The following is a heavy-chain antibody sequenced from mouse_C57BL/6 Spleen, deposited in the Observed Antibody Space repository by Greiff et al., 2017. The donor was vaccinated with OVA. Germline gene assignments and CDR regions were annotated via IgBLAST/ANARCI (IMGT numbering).Heavy chain of an antibody. J-gene: IGHJ4*01. CDR1: GYSFTDYN. CDR3: ARDISSGYYYYAMDY. CDR2: INPNYGTT. V-gene: IGHV1-39*01. D-gene: IGHD3-2*02. Sequence: VQLKESGPELVKPGASVKISCKASGYSFTDYNMNWVKQSNGKSLEWIGVINPNYGTTSYNQKFKGKATLTVDQSSSTAYMQLNSLTSEDSAVYYCARDISSGYYYYAMDYWGQGTSVTVSS.